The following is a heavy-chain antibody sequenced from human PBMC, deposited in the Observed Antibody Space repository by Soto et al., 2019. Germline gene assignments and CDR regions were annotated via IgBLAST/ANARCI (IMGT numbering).Heavy chain of an antibody. CDR2: IIPIFGTA. CDR1: GGTFSSYA. J-gene: IGHJ6*02. V-gene: IGHV1-69*13. Sequence: ASVKVSCKASGGTFSSYAISWVRQAPGQGLEWMGGIIPIFGTANYAQKFQGRVTITADESTSTAYMELSSLRSEDTAVYYCAREGTAMVRYYYYGMDVWGQGTTVTVSS. D-gene: IGHD5-18*01. CDR3: AREGTAMVRYYYYGMDV.